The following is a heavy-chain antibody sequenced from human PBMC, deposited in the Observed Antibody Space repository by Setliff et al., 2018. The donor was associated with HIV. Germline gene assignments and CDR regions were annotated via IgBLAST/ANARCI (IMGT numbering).Heavy chain of an antibody. J-gene: IGHJ3*02. CDR1: DYSISSGFY. CDR2: IYHTGST. CDR3: ARHAGSGARDDAFDI. Sequence: SETLSLTCAVSDYSISSGFYWGWIRQPPGEGLEWIGSIYHTGSTYYNPSLKSRVTMSADTSKNRFSLKLSSVTAADTAIFYCARHAGSGARDDAFDIWGQGPLVTVSS. V-gene: IGHV4-38-2*01. D-gene: IGHD6-19*01.